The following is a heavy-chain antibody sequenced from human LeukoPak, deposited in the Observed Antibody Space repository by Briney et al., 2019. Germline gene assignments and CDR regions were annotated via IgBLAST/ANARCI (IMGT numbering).Heavy chain of an antibody. Sequence: ASVKVSCKASGYTFTSYYMHWVRQAPGQGLVWMGLINPSGGSTGYAQKFQGRVTMTRDTSTSTVYVELSSLRSEDTAVYYCARDPGYDFWSGCYFDYWGQGTLVTVSS. CDR1: GYTFTSYY. D-gene: IGHD3-3*01. V-gene: IGHV1-46*01. J-gene: IGHJ4*02. CDR3: ARDPGYDFWSGCYFDY. CDR2: INPSGGST.